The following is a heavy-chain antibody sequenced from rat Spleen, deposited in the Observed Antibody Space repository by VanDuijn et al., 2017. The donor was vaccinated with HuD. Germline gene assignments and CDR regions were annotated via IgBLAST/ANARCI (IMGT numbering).Heavy chain of an antibody. CDR3: ARSVFDY. Sequence: EVQLVESGGGLVQPGRSLKLSCAASGFTFSNYGMAWVRQAPTKGLEWVATISYDGGSTYYRDSVKGRFTISRDNATSTLYLQMDSLRSEDTATYYCARSVFDYWGQGVMVTVSS. J-gene: IGHJ2*01. CDR1: GFTFSNYG. CDR2: ISYDGGST. V-gene: IGHV5-29*01.